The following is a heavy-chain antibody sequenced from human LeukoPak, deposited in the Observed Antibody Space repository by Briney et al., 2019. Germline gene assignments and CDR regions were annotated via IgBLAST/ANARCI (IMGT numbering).Heavy chain of an antibody. J-gene: IGHJ6*02. CDR2: INPSGGST. D-gene: IGHD7-27*01. Sequence: GASVKVSCKASGYTFTSYYMHWVRQAPGQGLEWMGIINPSGGSTSYAQKFQGRVTMTRDTSTSTVYMELSSLRSEDTAVYYRASGDSRDYYYYYGMDVWGQGTTVTVSS. V-gene: IGHV1-46*03. CDR3: ASGDSRDYYYYYGMDV. CDR1: GYTFTSYY.